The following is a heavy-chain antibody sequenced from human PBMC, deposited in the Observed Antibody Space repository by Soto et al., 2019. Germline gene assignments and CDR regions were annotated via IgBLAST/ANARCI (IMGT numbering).Heavy chain of an antibody. J-gene: IGHJ6*02. CDR2: IYPGDSDT. V-gene: IGHV5-51*01. Sequence: PGESLKISCKGSGYSFTSYWIGWVRQMPGKGLECMGIIYPGDSDTRYSPSFQGHVTISADKSISTAYLQWSILKASATAMYYGVRATNTRKYYYGMDGWGQGTRGSLSS. D-gene: IGHD1-1*01. CDR1: GYSFTSYW. CDR3: VRATNTRKYYYGMDG.